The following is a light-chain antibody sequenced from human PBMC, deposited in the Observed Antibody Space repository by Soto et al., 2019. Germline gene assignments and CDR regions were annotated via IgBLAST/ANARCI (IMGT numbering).Light chain of an antibody. CDR3: QQLNSYPLT. V-gene: IGKV1-9*01. J-gene: IGKJ4*01. CDR2: AAS. Sequence: DIQLTQSPSFLSSSVGDRVTISCRASQRISIHLAWYQQKPGKAPKLLIYAASTLGSGAPSRFSGSGSGTEFTLTIISLQPEDFPTYYCQQLNSYPLTFGGGTKVEIK. CDR1: QRISIH.